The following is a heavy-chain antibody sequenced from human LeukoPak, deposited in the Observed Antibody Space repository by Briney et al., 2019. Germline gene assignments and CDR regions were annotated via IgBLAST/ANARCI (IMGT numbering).Heavy chain of an antibody. CDR2: ISSSATTI. D-gene: IGHD4-17*01. CDR3: ARSLGTTVTTAPGY. CDR1: GFTFSSYE. V-gene: IGHV3-48*03. Sequence: SGGSLRLSCAASGFTFSSYEMSWVRQAPGKGLEWVSYISSSATTIYYADSVEGRFTISRDNAKSSLFLQMNSLRAEDTAVYCCARSLGTTVTTAPGYWGQGTLVTVSS. J-gene: IGHJ4*02.